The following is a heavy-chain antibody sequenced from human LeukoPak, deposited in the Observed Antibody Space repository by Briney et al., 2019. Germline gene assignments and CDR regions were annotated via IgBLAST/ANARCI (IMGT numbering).Heavy chain of an antibody. CDR1: GGPISSYY. CDR3: ARHYSSSSPADY. D-gene: IGHD6-13*01. CDR2: IYYSGST. Sequence: SETLSLTCTVSGGPISSYYWSWIRQPPGKGLEWIGYIYYSGSTNYNPSLKSRVTISVDTSKNQFSLKLSSVTAADTAVYYCARHYSSSSPADYWGQGTLVTVSS. J-gene: IGHJ4*02. V-gene: IGHV4-59*08.